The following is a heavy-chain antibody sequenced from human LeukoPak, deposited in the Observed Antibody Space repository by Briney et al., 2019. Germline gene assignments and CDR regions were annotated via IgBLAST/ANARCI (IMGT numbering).Heavy chain of an antibody. CDR2: IQYSGST. CDR3: ARGLVDSNGWYHFDS. J-gene: IGHJ4*02. Sequence: SETLSLTCTVSGGSISGYYWSWIRQPPGKGLEWIGLIQYSGSTNYNPSLKSRVTISVDTSNNEFSLKMSSVTAADTAVYYCARGLVDSNGWYHFDSWGQGTLVTISS. CDR1: GGSISGYY. D-gene: IGHD6-19*01. V-gene: IGHV4-59*01.